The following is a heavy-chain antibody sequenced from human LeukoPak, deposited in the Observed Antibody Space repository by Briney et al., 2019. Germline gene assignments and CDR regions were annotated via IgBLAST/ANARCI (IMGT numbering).Heavy chain of an antibody. Sequence: PGGSLRPSCAVSGFTFSSYTMNWVRQAPGQGLEWVSSISSRGTYIYYAESVKGRFTISRDNAKNSVFLDMDSLRAEDTAVYYCAPPGADSGLPLDVWGNGTAVTVSS. D-gene: IGHD4-17*01. J-gene: IGHJ6*04. CDR1: GFTFSSYT. CDR2: ISSRGTYI. CDR3: APPGADSGLPLDV. V-gene: IGHV3-21*01.